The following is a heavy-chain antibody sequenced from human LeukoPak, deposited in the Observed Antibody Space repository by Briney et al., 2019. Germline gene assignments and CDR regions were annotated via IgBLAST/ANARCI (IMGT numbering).Heavy chain of an antibody. Sequence: SQTLSLTCTLSGGSISSGTFFWTWIRQHPGKGLEWIAYVHHSGVTYPNPSLQSRITIPVETSKNQFSLKLSSVTAADTAVYYCARLNPSSALSYYLDSWGRGTLVTVSS. CDR3: ARLNPSSALSYYLDS. J-gene: IGHJ4*02. CDR2: VHHSGVT. CDR1: GGSISSGTFF. V-gene: IGHV4-31*03.